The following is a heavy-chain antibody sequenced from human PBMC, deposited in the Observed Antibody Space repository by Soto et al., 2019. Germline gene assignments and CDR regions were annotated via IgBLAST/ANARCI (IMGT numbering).Heavy chain of an antibody. CDR3: AKGSGGHPPYYLVT. CDR2: VNNIGGGA. D-gene: IGHD2-15*01. CDR1: GFTFSSYA. J-gene: IGHJ4*02. Sequence: LRLSCAASGFTFSSYAMSWVRQAPGKGLEWVSAVNNIGGGAYYADSVKGRFTLSKDISKNTLYLQMNSLRAEDTAVYYCAKGSGGHPPYYLVTWGQGPLVTVSS. V-gene: IGHV3-23*01.